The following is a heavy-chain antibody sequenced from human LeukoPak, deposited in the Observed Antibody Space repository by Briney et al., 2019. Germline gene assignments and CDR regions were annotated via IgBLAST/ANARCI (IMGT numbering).Heavy chain of an antibody. CDR1: GFTFNDYA. V-gene: IGHV3-30-3*01. CDR3: AKGRYCSSTSCYTGSGRDYFDY. CDR2: ISYDGYDK. Sequence: PGGSLRLSCAASGFTFNDYAMYWVRQTPGKGLEWVTLISYDGYDKSYADSVRGRFTISRDNSKNTLYLQMNSLRAEDTAVYYCAKGRYCSSTSCYTGSGRDYFDYWGQGTLVTVSS. J-gene: IGHJ4*02. D-gene: IGHD2-2*02.